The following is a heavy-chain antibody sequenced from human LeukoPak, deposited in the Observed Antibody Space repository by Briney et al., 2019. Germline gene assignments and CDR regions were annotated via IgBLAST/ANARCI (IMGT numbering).Heavy chain of an antibody. D-gene: IGHD6-13*01. CDR1: GGSISSYY. Sequence: SETLSLTCTVSGGSISSYYWSWIRQPPGKGLEWIGYIFYSGSTNYNPSLKSRVTISLDTPKNQFSLKLSSVTAADTAVYYCARLAAAGTAVIDYWGQGTLVTVSS. V-gene: IGHV4-59*01. J-gene: IGHJ4*02. CDR3: ARLAAAGTAVIDY. CDR2: IFYSGST.